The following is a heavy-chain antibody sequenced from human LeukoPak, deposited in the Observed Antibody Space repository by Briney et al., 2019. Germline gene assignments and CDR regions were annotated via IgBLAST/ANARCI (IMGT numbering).Heavy chain of an antibody. CDR2: IKSKTDGGTT. J-gene: IGHJ3*02. CDR1: GFTFSNAW. V-gene: IGHV3-15*01. CDR3: TTINNYGGIAFDI. Sequence: PGGSLRLSCAASGFTFSNAWMSWVRQAPGKGLEWVGRIKSKTDGGTTDYAAPVKGRFTISRDDSKNTLYLQMNNLKTEDTAVYYCTTINNYGGIAFDIWGQGTMVTVSS. D-gene: IGHD4-23*01.